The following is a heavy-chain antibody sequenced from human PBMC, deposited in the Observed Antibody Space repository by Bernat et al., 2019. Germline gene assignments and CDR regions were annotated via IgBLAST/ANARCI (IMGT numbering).Heavy chain of an antibody. D-gene: IGHD6-6*01. CDR3: ARVSSGSIAAPPDY. Sequence: QLQLQESGPGLVKPSETLSLTCTVSGGSISSSSYYWGWIRQPPGKGLEWIGSIYYSGSTYYNPSLKSRVTISVDTSKNQFSLKLSSVTAADTAVYYCARVSSGSIAAPPDYWGQGTLVTVSS. V-gene: IGHV4-39*01. J-gene: IGHJ4*02. CDR2: IYYSGST. CDR1: GGSISSSSYY.